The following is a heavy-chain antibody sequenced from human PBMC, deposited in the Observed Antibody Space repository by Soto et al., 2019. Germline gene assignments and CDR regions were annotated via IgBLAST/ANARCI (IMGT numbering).Heavy chain of an antibody. CDR1: GFTFSSYA. CDR2: ISSNGGST. V-gene: IGHV3-64D*06. CDR3: VKDHGSSSPVPNWFDP. Sequence: GGSLRLSCSASGFTFSSYAMHWVRQAPGKGLEYVSAISSNGGSTYYADSVKGRFTISRDNSKNTLYLQMSSLRAEDTAVYYCVKDHGSSSPVPNWFDPWGQGXLVTVSS. D-gene: IGHD6-6*01. J-gene: IGHJ5*02.